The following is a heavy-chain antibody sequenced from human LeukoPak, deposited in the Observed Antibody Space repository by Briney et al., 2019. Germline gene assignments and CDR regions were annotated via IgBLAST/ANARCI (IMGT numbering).Heavy chain of an antibody. V-gene: IGHV3-53*01. Sequence: GGSLRLSCAASGFTVSSNYMSWVRQAPGKGLEWVSVIYSGGCTYYADSVKGRFTISRDNSKNTLYLQMNSLRAEDTAAYYCARDGWYYGSGSWYMDVWGKGTTVTVSS. D-gene: IGHD3-10*01. CDR3: ARDGWYYGSGSWYMDV. J-gene: IGHJ6*03. CDR1: GFTVSSNY. CDR2: IYSGGCT.